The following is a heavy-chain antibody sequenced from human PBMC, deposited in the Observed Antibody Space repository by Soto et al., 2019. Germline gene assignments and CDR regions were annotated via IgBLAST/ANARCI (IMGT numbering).Heavy chain of an antibody. V-gene: IGHV4-39*01. CDR2: VYYDEST. Sequence: SDTLSLTCSVSGVSLNSGHYYWVWVRQSPGKGLAWIASVYYDESTYYNPSLKSRVTISIDKPRNQFSLTLKSVTAADTAVYYCGKVLIGATRHADVDSWGQGARVTVSS. J-gene: IGHJ4*02. CDR3: GKVLIGATRHADVDS. D-gene: IGHD2-15*01. CDR1: GVSLNSGHYY.